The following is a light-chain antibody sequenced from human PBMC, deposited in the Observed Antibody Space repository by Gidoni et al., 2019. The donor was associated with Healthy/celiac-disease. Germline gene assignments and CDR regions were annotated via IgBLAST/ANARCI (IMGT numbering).Light chain of an antibody. CDR1: QSVSSSY. J-gene: IGKJ1*01. CDR3: QQDYNFPWT. CDR2: GAS. Sequence: IVMTQSPATLSLSPGERATLSCRASQSVSSSYLSWYQQKPGQAPRLLIYGASTRATGIPARFRGSGSGTDFTLTISSLQPEDFAVYYCQQDYNFPWTFGQGTKVEIK. V-gene: IGKV3D-7*01.